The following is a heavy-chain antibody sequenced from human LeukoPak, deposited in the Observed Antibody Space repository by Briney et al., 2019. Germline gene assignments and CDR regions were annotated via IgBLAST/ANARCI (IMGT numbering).Heavy chain of an antibody. CDR2: ISGSGGST. Sequence: GGSLRLSCAASGFTFSSYDMSWVRQAPGKGLEWVSAISGSGGSTYYADSVKGRFTISRDNSKKTLYLQMNSLRAEDTAVYYCAKGKVNHDGALDAWGQGTLVTDSS. D-gene: IGHD5-24*01. J-gene: IGHJ3*01. CDR3: AKGKVNHDGALDA. CDR1: GFTFSSYD. V-gene: IGHV3-23*01.